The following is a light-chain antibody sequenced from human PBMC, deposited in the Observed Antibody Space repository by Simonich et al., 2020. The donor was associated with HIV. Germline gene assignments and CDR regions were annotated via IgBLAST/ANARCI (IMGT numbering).Light chain of an antibody. CDR2: AAS. CDR3: QQSYSTPPYT. Sequence: DIQITQSPSSLSASVGDRVTITCRASQSISSYVNWYQQKPGKAPKLLIYAASSLQSGVPSRFSGSGSGTDFTLTISSLQPEDFATYYCQQSYSTPPYTFGQGTKLEIK. CDR1: QSISSY. J-gene: IGKJ2*01. V-gene: IGKV1-39*01.